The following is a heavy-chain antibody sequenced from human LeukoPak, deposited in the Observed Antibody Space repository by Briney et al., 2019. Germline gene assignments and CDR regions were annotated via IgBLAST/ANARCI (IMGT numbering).Heavy chain of an antibody. CDR1: GFTFSSYE. CDR2: ISISASTI. V-gene: IGHV3-48*03. D-gene: IGHD2-2*01. J-gene: IGHJ3*02. Sequence: GGSLRLSCAASGFTFSSYEMNWVRQAPGKRLEWVSYISISASTIYYTDSVKGRFTISRDNAKNSLYVQMNSLRAEDTAVYYCARGGSSPYKYNAFDIWGQGTMVTVSS. CDR3: ARGGSSPYKYNAFDI.